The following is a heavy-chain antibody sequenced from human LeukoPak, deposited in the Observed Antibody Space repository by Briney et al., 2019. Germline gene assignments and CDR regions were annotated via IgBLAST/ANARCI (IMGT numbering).Heavy chain of an antibody. Sequence: SETLSLTCTVSGGSISGSSYYWGWIRQPPGKGLEWIGSIYYSGSTYYNPSLKSRVTISVDTSKNQFSLKLSSVTAADTAVYYCARASLGWLDYDILTGYYSGPTDAFDIWGQGTMVTVSS. CDR3: ARASLGWLDYDILTGYYSGPTDAFDI. D-gene: IGHD3-9*01. CDR1: GGSISGSSYY. CDR2: IYYSGST. J-gene: IGHJ3*02. V-gene: IGHV4-39*07.